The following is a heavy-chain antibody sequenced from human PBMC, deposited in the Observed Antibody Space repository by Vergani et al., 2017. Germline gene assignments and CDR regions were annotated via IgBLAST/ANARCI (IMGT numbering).Heavy chain of an antibody. Sequence: QVKLQESGPGLANPSETLSLIRTVFGSPVKSYYWSWIPRPPGKGLEWMGYVSCRGDTLYDPSVKGRMTLSLNTSRNQFSLYLTSVTAADTAVYYCARSRVYYGAGSPDYWGQGTLVTVSS. J-gene: IGHJ4*02. CDR3: ARSRVYYGAGSPDY. D-gene: IGHD3-10*01. CDR2: VSCRGDT. CDR1: GSPVKSYY. V-gene: IGHV4-59*02.